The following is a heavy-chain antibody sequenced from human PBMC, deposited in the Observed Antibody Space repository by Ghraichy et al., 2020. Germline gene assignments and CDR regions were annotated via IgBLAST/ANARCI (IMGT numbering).Heavy chain of an antibody. CDR2: IYYSGST. CDR1: GGSISSYY. CDR3: ARLRGDFWSGYPSYYYYYYMDV. V-gene: IGHV4-59*08. Sequence: SETLSLTCTVSGGSISSYYWSWIRQPPGKGLEWIGYIYYSGSTNYNPSLKSRVTISVDTSKNQFSLRLSSVTAADTAVYYCARLRGDFWSGYPSYYYYYYMDVWGKETTVTVSS. J-gene: IGHJ6*03. D-gene: IGHD3-3*01.